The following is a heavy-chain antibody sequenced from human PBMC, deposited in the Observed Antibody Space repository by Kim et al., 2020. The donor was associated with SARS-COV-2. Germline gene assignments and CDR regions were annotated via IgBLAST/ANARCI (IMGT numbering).Heavy chain of an antibody. CDR2: ISSSGSTI. CDR3: ARKGGSGWYNWFDP. CDR1: GFTFSSYE. D-gene: IGHD6-19*01. V-gene: IGHV3-48*03. J-gene: IGHJ5*02. Sequence: GGSLRLSCAASGFTFSSYEMNWVRQAPGKGLEWVSYISSSGSTIYYADSVKGRFTISRDNAKNSLYLQMNSLRAEDTAVYYCARKGGSGWYNWFDPWGQGTLVTVSS.